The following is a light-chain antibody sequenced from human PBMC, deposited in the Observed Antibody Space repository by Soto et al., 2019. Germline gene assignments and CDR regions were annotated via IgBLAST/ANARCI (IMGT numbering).Light chain of an antibody. CDR3: QQYGSSPPT. Sequence: EIVMTQSPATLSVSPGERATLSCRASQSVSNNYLAWYQQKPGQAPRLLIYGTSSRATGTPDRFSGSGSGTDFTLTINRLEPEDFALYYCQQYGSSPPTFGQGTKVDIK. CDR1: QSVSNNY. J-gene: IGKJ1*01. CDR2: GTS. V-gene: IGKV3-20*01.